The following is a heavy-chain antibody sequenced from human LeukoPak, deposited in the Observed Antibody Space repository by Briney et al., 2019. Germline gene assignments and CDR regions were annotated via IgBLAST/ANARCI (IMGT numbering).Heavy chain of an antibody. CDR1: GGTFSSYA. V-gene: IGHV1-69*05. J-gene: IGHJ4*02. CDR3: ARDGGGSLVSDY. D-gene: IGHD4-23*01. Sequence: SVKVSCKASGGTFSSYAISWVRQAPGQGLEWMGGIIPIFGTANYAQKLQGRVTMTTDTSTSTAYMELRSLRSDDTAVYYCARDGGGSLVSDYWGQGTLVTVSS. CDR2: IIPIFGTA.